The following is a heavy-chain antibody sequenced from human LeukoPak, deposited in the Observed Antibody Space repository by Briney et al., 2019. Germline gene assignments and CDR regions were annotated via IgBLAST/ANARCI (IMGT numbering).Heavy chain of an antibody. Sequence: PSETLSLTCTVSDGSVSGHYWSWIRQPPGKGLEWIGFIYASGVTNYHPALRSRLTISIDTSKDQVSLRLTSVTAADTAVYYCARRRSYMDVWGKGTKVIVSS. CDR3: ARRRSYMDV. J-gene: IGHJ6*03. CDR1: DGSVSGHY. CDR2: IYASGVT. V-gene: IGHV4-4*09.